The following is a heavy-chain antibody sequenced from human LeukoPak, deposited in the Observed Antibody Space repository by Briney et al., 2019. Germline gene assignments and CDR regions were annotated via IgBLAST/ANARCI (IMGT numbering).Heavy chain of an antibody. Sequence: GGSLRLSCAASGFTFSSYSMNWVRQAPGKGLEWVSSIGSSSSYIYYADSVKGRFTISRDNAKNSLYLQMNSLRAEDTAVYYCARDSSGLLDYFDYWGQGTLVTVSS. D-gene: IGHD6-19*01. CDR3: ARDSSGLLDYFDY. J-gene: IGHJ4*02. CDR1: GFTFSSYS. CDR2: IGSSSSYI. V-gene: IGHV3-21*01.